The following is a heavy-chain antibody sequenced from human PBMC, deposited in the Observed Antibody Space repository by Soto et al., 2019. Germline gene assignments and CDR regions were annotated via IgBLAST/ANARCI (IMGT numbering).Heavy chain of an antibody. V-gene: IGHV1-8*02. CDR2: MNPNSGET. J-gene: IGHJ5*02. CDR1: GYTFNDYE. CDR3: ARIAMPARPRWYNWFDP. D-gene: IGHD2-2*01. Sequence: QEQLVQSAAEVKKPGASVKVSCMTSGYTFNDYEINWVRQATGQGLEWIGWMNPNSGETGYAQRFQGRVMMTTSSSLSTAYLELSCLTSDDTAVYYCARIAMPARPRWYNWFDPWGQGTLVTVSS.